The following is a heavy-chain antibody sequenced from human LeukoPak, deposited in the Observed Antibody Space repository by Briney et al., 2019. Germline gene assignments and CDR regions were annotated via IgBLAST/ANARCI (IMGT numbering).Heavy chain of an antibody. D-gene: IGHD2-15*01. CDR1: GFTFSSYG. Sequence: PGGSLRLSCAASGFTFSSYGMHWVRQAPGKGLEWVAFIRYDGSNKYYADSVKGRFTISRDNAKSSLFLQMNSLRAEDTAVYFCARVRAYSSPFDYWGQGTLVTVSS. CDR2: IRYDGSNK. J-gene: IGHJ4*02. CDR3: ARVRAYSSPFDY. V-gene: IGHV3-30*02.